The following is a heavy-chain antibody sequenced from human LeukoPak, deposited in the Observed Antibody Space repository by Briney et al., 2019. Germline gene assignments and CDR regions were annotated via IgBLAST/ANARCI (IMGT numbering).Heavy chain of an antibody. J-gene: IGHJ6*02. D-gene: IGHD3-16*01. CDR2: MNQDGSAK. CDR3: ATYTHWVAGDV. Sequence: GGSLRLSCAASGFTFSDSWMSWVRQAPGKGLEWAANMNQDGSAKDYVDSVKGRFTISRDNARNSLYLQMSSLRAEDTAVYYCATYTHWVAGDVWGQGTTVTVSS. CDR1: GFTFSDSW. V-gene: IGHV3-7*01.